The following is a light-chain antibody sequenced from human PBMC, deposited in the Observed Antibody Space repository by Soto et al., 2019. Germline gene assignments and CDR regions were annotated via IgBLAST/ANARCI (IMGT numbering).Light chain of an antibody. CDR1: SSDVGSYNL. J-gene: IGLJ3*02. CDR3: CSYAGRSTSLWV. V-gene: IGLV2-23*01. CDR2: EGS. Sequence: QSVLTQPASVSGSPGQSITISCTGTSSDVGSYNLVSWYQQHPGKAPKLMIYEGSKRPSGVSNRFSGSKSGNTASLTISGLQAEDEADYYCCSYAGRSTSLWVFGGGTKLTVL.